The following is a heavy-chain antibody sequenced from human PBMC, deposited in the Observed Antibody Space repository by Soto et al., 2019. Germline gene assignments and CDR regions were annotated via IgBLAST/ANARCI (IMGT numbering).Heavy chain of an antibody. Sequence: QVQLVQSGAEVKNPGASVKVSCKASGYTFTRYGIGWARQAPGQGLEWMGWINTYNGNTNYAQNVQGRGTLTTDTATRTAYMELRSLRSNDTAIYYCARVDVYVTPSPQDVWGQGTTVIVSS. J-gene: IGHJ6*02. D-gene: IGHD3-16*01. CDR1: GYTFTRYG. V-gene: IGHV1-18*01. CDR2: INTYNGNT. CDR3: ARVDVYVTPSPQDV.